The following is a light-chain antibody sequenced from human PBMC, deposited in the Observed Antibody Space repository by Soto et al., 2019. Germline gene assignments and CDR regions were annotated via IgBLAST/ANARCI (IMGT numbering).Light chain of an antibody. Sequence: DIPVTQSPSSLSASVGDRVTITCRASQSVGTYLNWYRHKPGKAPTLLIYGVSSLHSGVPSRFSGSGSETEFTLTISSLQPEDFATYYCQQSYSNPRTFGQGTKVEIK. V-gene: IGKV1-39*01. CDR3: QQSYSNPRT. CDR1: QSVGTY. J-gene: IGKJ1*01. CDR2: GVS.